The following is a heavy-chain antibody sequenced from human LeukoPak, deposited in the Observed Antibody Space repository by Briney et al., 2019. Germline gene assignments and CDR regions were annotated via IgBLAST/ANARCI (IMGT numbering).Heavy chain of an antibody. CDR2: ISGSGGST. D-gene: IGHD3-9*01. J-gene: IGHJ4*02. CDR3: AGANGMQPLRYFDWLSLGSFDY. Sequence: GGSLRLSCAASGFTFSSYAMSWVRQAPGKGLEWVSAISGSGGSTYYADSVKGRFTISRDNSKNTLYLQMNSLRAEDTAVYYCAGANGMQPLRYFDWLSLGSFDYWGQGTLVTVSS. CDR1: GFTFSSYA. V-gene: IGHV3-23*01.